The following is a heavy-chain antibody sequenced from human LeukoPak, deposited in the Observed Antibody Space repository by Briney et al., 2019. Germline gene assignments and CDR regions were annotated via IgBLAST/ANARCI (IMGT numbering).Heavy chain of an antibody. J-gene: IGHJ4*02. V-gene: IGHV3-20*04. D-gene: IGHD2-2*01. CDR1: GFAFDEHG. CDR2: INWSGGST. CDR3: ARAPITSPFYFDY. Sequence: GGSLRLSCTASGFAFDEHGMSWVRQVPGEGLEWVSGINWSGGSTGYADPLRGRFTISRDNAKDSLYLQMDSLRAEDTALYYCARAPITSPFYFDYWGQGTLVTVSS.